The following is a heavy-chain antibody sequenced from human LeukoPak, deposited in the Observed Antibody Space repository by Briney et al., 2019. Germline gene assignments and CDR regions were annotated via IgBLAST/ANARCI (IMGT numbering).Heavy chain of an antibody. CDR3: GENYYDSSDYSVVRD. J-gene: IGHJ4*02. Sequence: GGSLRLSCAASGFTFSSYAMSWVRQTPGKGLEWVSGISGSGDSTYYAESVKGRFTISRDNSKNTLYLQMNSLRAEDTAVYYCGENYYDSSDYSVVRDWGQGTLVTVSS. CDR1: GFTFSSYA. V-gene: IGHV3-23*01. CDR2: ISGSGDST. D-gene: IGHD3-22*01.